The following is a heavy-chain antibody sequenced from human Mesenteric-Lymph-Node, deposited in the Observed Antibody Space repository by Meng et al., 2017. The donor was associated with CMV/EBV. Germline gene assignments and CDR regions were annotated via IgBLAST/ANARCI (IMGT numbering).Heavy chain of an antibody. J-gene: IGHJ2*01. CDR2: IKQDGSEK. Sequence: GESLKISCAASGFTFSNYWMTWVRHTPGKGLEWVANIKQDGSEKQYVDSVKGRFTISRDNAKNSLYLQMNNLSAEDTAVYYCAGGAGWIFDLWGRGTLVTVPQ. CDR1: GFTFSNYW. V-gene: IGHV3-7*01. CDR3: AGGAGWIFDL. D-gene: IGHD5-12*01.